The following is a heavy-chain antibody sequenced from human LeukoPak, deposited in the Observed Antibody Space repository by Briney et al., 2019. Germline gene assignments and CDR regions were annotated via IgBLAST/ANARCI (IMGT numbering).Heavy chain of an antibody. V-gene: IGHV3-30*18. J-gene: IGHJ4*02. CDR2: ISYDGSNK. Sequence: PGGSLRLSCAASGFTFSSYGMHWVRQAPGKGLEWVAVISYDGSNKYYADSVKGRFTISRDNSKNTLYLQMNSLRAEDTAVYYCAKDHARVDYWGQGTLVTVSS. CDR3: AKDHARVDY. CDR1: GFTFSSYG.